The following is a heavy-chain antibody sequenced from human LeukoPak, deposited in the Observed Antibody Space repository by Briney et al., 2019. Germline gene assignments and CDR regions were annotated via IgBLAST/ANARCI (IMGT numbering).Heavy chain of an antibody. CDR1: GYTFTSYG. CDR3: ARDLEFYGDYASGGFDP. CDR2: ISAYNGNT. V-gene: IGHV1-18*01. D-gene: IGHD4-17*01. Sequence: ASVTVSCKASGYTFTSYGISWVRQAPGQGLEWMGWISAYNGNTNYAQKLQGRVTMTTDTSTSTAYMELRSLRSDDTAVYYCARDLEFYGDYASGGFDPWGQGTLVTVSS. J-gene: IGHJ5*02.